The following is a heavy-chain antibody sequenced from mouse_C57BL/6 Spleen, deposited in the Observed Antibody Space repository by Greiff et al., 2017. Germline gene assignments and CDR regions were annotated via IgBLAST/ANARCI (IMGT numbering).Heavy chain of an antibody. CDR3: ARNRIYYCGGPFAY. CDR1: GYTFTSYW. V-gene: IGHV1-64*01. Sequence: VQLQQPGAELVKPGASVKLSCKASGYTFTSYWMHWVKQRPGQGLEWIGMIHPNSGSTNYNEKFKSKATLTVDKSSSTAYMQLSSLTSEDSAVYYCARNRIYYCGGPFAYWGQGTLVTVSA. D-gene: IGHD1-1*01. CDR2: IHPNSGST. J-gene: IGHJ3*01.